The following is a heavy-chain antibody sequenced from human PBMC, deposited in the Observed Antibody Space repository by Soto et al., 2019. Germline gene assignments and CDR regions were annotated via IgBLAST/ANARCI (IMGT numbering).Heavy chain of an antibody. D-gene: IGHD3-22*01. Sequence: SETLSLTCTVSGGSISSYYWSWIRQPPGKGLEWIGYIYYSGSTNYNPSLKSRVTISVDTSKNQFSLKLSSVTAADTAVYYCARASRYYYDSSEIYAFDIWGQGTMVTVS. CDR3: ARASRYYYDSSEIYAFDI. CDR2: IYYSGST. J-gene: IGHJ3*02. V-gene: IGHV4-59*01. CDR1: GGSISSYY.